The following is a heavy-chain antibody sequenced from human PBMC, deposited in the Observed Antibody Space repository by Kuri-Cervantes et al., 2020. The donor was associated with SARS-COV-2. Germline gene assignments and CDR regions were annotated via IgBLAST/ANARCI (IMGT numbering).Heavy chain of an antibody. CDR1: GYTFTSYY. Sequence: ASVKVSCKASGYTFTSYYMHWVRQAPGQGLEWMGIINPSGGSTSYAQKFQGRVTMTRDTSTSTVYMELSSLRAEDTALYYCAKVGRRTRHCSGGSCYPTFFDYWGQGTLVTVSS. J-gene: IGHJ4*02. CDR2: INPSGGST. V-gene: IGHV1-46*01. D-gene: IGHD2-15*01. CDR3: AKVGRRTRHCSGGSCYPTFFDY.